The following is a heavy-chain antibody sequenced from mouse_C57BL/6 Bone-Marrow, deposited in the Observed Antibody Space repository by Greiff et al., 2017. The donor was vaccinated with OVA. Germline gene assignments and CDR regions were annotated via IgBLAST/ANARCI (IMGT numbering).Heavy chain of an antibody. CDR1: GFNIKNDY. Sequence: VQLQQSGAELVRPGASVKLSCTASGFNIKNDYMHWVKQRPEQGLEWIGWIDPENGDPKFAPKFQGKAPMTADTSSNTAYLQLSSLTSEDTAVYYCTTPDGYYVGYWGQGTTLTVSS. CDR3: TTPDGYYVGY. CDR2: IDPENGDP. J-gene: IGHJ2*01. D-gene: IGHD2-3*01. V-gene: IGHV14-4*01.